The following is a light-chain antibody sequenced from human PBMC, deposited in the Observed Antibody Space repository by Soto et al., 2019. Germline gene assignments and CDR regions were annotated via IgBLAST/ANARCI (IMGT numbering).Light chain of an antibody. CDR1: QTVKNNY. V-gene: IGKV3-20*01. CDR3: QQYDTSPLT. J-gene: IGKJ4*01. Sequence: EVVLTQSPGTLSLSPGERVTLYCRPSQTVKNNYLAWYQQKPGRAPGLLIFGAFNRATGIPDRFSGSVSGTDFTLTISRLEPEDFAMYYCQQYDTSPLTFGGGTKVDI. CDR2: GAF.